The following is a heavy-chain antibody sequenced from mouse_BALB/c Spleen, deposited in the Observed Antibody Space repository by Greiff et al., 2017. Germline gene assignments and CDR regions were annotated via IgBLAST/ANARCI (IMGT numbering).Heavy chain of an antibody. D-gene: IGHD1-1*01. CDR3: TRWSTTVVANFDY. CDR2: IYPGNSDT. V-gene: IGHV1-5*01. Sequence: VQLQQSGTVLARPGASVKMSCKASGYTFTSYWMHWVKQRPGQGLEWIGAIYPGNSDTSYNQKFKGKAKLTAVTSTSTAYMELSSLTNEDSAVYYCTRWSTTVVANFDYWGQGTTLTVSS. J-gene: IGHJ2*01. CDR1: GYTFTSYW.